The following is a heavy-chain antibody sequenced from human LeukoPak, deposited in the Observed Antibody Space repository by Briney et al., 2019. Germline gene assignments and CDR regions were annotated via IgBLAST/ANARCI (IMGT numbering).Heavy chain of an antibody. D-gene: IGHD6-13*01. CDR2: ISPDGNTT. Sequence: GGSLRLSCAASEFTFSTYWMHWVRQAPGKGLVWVSRISPDGNTTTYADSVKGRFTISRDNAKNTLYPQMNSLRAEDTAVYYCAKDRVTSSWPPDYFDYWGQGTLVTVSS. CDR1: EFTFSTYW. V-gene: IGHV3-74*01. CDR3: AKDRVTSSWPPDYFDY. J-gene: IGHJ4*02.